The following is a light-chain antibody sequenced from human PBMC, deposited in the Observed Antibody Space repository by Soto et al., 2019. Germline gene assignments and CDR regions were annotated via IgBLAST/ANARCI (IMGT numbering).Light chain of an antibody. CDR3: QQYSDWPLFT. V-gene: IGKV3-15*01. Sequence: EIVMTQSPATLSVSPGERVTLSCRASQSVRSYLVWYQHKPGQPPRLLIYGASTRATGIPARFSGSGSGTDFTLTISSLQSEDFAVYFCQQYSDWPLFTFGQGTRLEIK. CDR1: QSVRSY. J-gene: IGKJ5*01. CDR2: GAS.